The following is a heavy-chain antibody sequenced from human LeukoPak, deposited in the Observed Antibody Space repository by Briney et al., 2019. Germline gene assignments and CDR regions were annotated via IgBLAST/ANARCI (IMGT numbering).Heavy chain of an antibody. CDR1: GFTFSSHA. Sequence: GGSPRLSCAASGFTFSSHAMSWVRQAAGKGLNWLSTITGGAENTYYADSVKGRFTISRDNSKNTVYLQMDSLRAEDTAVYYCAKVLSGSQDCWGRGTLVTVFS. V-gene: IGHV3-23*01. J-gene: IGHJ4*02. D-gene: IGHD1-26*01. CDR3: AKVLSGSQDC. CDR2: ITGGAENT.